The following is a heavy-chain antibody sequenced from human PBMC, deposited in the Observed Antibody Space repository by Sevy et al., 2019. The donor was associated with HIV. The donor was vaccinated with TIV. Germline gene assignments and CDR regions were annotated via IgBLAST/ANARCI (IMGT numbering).Heavy chain of an antibody. J-gene: IGHJ6*02. V-gene: IGHV1-2*02. CDR3: ARDRAQTISNSCLHLNYFHYGVDV. CDR1: GYTFTGYY. Sequence: ASVKVSCKASGYTFTGYYLIWVRQAPGQGLEWMGWINPDSGGTKSVEKFQGRVTMTRETSIRTAYMELSRLTSDDSAVYFCARDRAQTISNSCLHLNYFHYGVDVLGPGTTVTVSS. D-gene: IGHD3-10*01. CDR2: INPDSGGT.